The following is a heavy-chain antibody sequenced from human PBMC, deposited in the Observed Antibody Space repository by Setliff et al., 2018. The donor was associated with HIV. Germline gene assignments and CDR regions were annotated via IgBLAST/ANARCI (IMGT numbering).Heavy chain of an antibody. Sequence: PSETLSLTCTVSGGSTSSNNYYWGWIRQPPGKGLEWIGSIFYSETVYYGGRTYYSPSLKSRVNISVDTSKSQFSLKLSSVTAADTAVYYCARGFPLLPPHYWGQGTLVTVSS. J-gene: IGHJ4*02. CDR2: IFYSETVYYGGRT. D-gene: IGHD2-21*02. V-gene: IGHV4-39*07. CDR3: ARGFPLLPPHY. CDR1: GGSTSSNNYY.